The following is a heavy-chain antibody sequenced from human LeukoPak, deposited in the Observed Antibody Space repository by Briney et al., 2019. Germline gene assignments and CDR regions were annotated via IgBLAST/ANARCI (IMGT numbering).Heavy chain of an antibody. J-gene: IGHJ4*02. CDR1: GGTLSRYG. D-gene: IGHD2/OR15-2a*01. V-gene: IGHV1-69*05. CDR3: AGDIGISQFDY. Sequence: SVKVSCKASGGTLSRYGINWVRQAPGQGLEWMGRIIPTFGSTNYAQNFQGRVTITTDESTTTAYMEVTSLTSEDTAVYYCAGDIGISQFDYWGQGTLVTVSS. CDR2: IIPTFGST.